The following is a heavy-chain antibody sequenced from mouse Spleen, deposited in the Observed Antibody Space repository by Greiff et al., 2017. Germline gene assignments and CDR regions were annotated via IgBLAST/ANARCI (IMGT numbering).Heavy chain of an antibody. CDR2: IDPSDSYT. CDR3: ARGGNWDY. D-gene: IGHD2-1*01. J-gene: IGHJ2*01. V-gene: IGHV1-50*01. Sequence: QVQLKQPGAELVKPGASVKLSCKASGYTFTSYWMQWVKQRPGQGLEWIGEIDPSDSYTNYNQKFKGKATLTVDTSSSTAYMQLSSLTSEDSAVYYCARGGNWDYWGQGTTLTVSS. CDR1: GYTFTSYW.